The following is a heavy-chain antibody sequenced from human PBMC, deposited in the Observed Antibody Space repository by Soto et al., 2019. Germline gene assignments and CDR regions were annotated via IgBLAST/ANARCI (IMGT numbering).Heavy chain of an antibody. CDR1: GFSVGSNF. CDR3: VRDKYCYGGGCYGQFVH. J-gene: IGHJ4*01. D-gene: IGHD2-8*02. CDR2: MKDGGST. V-gene: IGHV3-53*01. Sequence: GGSLRLSCAASGFSVGSNFMTWVRQAPGKGLEWVSVMKDGGSTNYADSVKGRFTVSRDNSKNTLYLQMNSLRVEDTAVYYCVRDKYCYGGGCYGQFVHWGPGTLVSVSS.